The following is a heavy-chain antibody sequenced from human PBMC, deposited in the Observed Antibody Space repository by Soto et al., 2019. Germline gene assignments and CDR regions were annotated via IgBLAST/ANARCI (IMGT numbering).Heavy chain of an antibody. Sequence: SETLSLTCTVSGNSISSYYWSWIRQPPGKGLEWIGYIYYSGSTNYNPSLKSRVTISVDTSKNQFSLKLSSVTAADTAVYYCARSPSSGYWVYWGQGTLVTVS. J-gene: IGHJ4*02. CDR2: IYYSGST. CDR1: GNSISSYY. CDR3: ARSPSSGYWVY. V-gene: IGHV4-59*01. D-gene: IGHD3-22*01.